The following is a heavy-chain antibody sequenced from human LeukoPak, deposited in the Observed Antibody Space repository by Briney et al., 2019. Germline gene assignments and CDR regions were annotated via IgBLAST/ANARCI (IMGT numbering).Heavy chain of an antibody. CDR1: GGSISSSNYY. CDR2: IYYSGST. V-gene: IGHV4-39*07. J-gene: IGHJ4*02. D-gene: IGHD6-19*01. Sequence: TSETLSLTCTVSGGSISSSNYYWGWIRQPPRKGLEWIGSIYYSGSTSYNPSLKSRVTISVDTSKNQFSLKLSSVTAADTAVYYCARNFSSGWFDYWGQGTLVTVSS. CDR3: ARNFSSGWFDY.